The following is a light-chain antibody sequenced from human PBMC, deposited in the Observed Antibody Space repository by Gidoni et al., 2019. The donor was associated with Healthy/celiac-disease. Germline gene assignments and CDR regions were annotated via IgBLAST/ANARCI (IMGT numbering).Light chain of an antibody. V-gene: IGKV1-5*03. CDR1: QSISSW. J-gene: IGKJ1*01. CDR2: KAS. CDR3: QQYNSPRT. Sequence: DIQMTQSPSTLSASVGDRVTITCRASQSISSWLAWYQQKPGKAPKLLIYKASSLESGVPSRFSGSVSGTEFTLTISSLQPDDFATYYCQQYNSPRTFGQGTKVEIK.